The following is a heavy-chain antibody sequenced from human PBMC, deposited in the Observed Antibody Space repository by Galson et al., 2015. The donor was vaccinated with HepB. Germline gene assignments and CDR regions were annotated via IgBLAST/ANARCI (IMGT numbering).Heavy chain of an antibody. CDR3: ARVYGYSPSWYFDL. CDR1: GFTFSTYW. J-gene: IGHJ2*01. Sequence: SLRLSCAVSGFTFSTYWMSWVRQAPGKGLEWVANIKQDGSEKYYVDSVKGRFTISRDNAKNSLYLQMNSLRAEDTAVYYCARVYGYSPSWYFDLWGRGTLVTVSS. V-gene: IGHV3-7*01. CDR2: IKQDGSEK. D-gene: IGHD3-22*01.